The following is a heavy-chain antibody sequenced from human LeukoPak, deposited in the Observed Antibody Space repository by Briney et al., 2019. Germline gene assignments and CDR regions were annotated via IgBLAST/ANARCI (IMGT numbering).Heavy chain of an antibody. Sequence: GGSLRLSCAASGFTFSSYAMHWVRQAPGKGLEWVAVISYDGSNKYYADSVKGRFTISRDNSKNTLYLQMNSLRAEDTAVYYCARDQPYSSSWYASWFDPWGQGTLVTVSS. J-gene: IGHJ5*02. CDR2: ISYDGSNK. V-gene: IGHV3-30-3*01. D-gene: IGHD6-13*01. CDR1: GFTFSSYA. CDR3: ARDQPYSSSWYASWFDP.